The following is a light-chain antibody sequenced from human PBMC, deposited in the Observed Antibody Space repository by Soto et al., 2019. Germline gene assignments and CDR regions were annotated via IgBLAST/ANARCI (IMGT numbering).Light chain of an antibody. CDR3: SSYTSSSTYV. CDR1: SSEVGGYNY. CDR2: DVS. V-gene: IGLV2-14*03. Sequence: QSVLTQPASVSGSPGQSITIPCTGTSSEVGGYNYVSWYQQHPGKATKLIIYDVSNRPSGVSNRFSGSKSGNTASLTISGFQAEDEADYYCSSYTSSSTYVFGTGTKVTVL. J-gene: IGLJ1*01.